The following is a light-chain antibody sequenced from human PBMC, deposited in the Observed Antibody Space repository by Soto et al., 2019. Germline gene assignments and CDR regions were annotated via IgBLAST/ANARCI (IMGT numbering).Light chain of an antibody. CDR1: QSVSSN. V-gene: IGKV3-15*01. Sequence: EIVITHSPATLSVSPGERATLSCRASQSVSSNLAWYQQKPGQAPRLLIYGASTRATGIPARFSGSGSGTEFTLTISSLQSEDFVVYYCQQYNNWPMTFGQGTKVEIK. CDR2: GAS. J-gene: IGKJ1*01. CDR3: QQYNNWPMT.